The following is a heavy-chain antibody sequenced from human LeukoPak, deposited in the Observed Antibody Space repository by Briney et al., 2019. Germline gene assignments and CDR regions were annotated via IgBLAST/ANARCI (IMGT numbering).Heavy chain of an antibody. J-gene: IGHJ4*02. V-gene: IGHV1-18*01. CDR1: GYTFTNYG. CDR3: AKPAISSRGWYYDY. Sequence: GASVKVSCKASGYTFTNYGLSWVRQAPGQGLEWMGWISSYTGNTNYAQKLQGRVTMTTDTSTSTAYMELRSLRSDDTAVYYCAKPAISSRGWYYDYWGQGTLVTVSS. D-gene: IGHD6-19*01. CDR2: ISSYTGNT.